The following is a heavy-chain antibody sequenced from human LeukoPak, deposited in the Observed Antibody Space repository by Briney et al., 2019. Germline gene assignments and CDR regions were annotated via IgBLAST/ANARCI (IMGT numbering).Heavy chain of an antibody. J-gene: IGHJ3*02. V-gene: IGHV4-30-4*01. CDR1: GGSISSGDYY. D-gene: IGHD7-27*01. CDR3: ARDQSTGDLGAFDI. Sequence: PSETLSLTCAVSGGSISSGDYYWSWIRQPPGRGLEWIGYIYYSGSTYYNPSLKSRVTISVDTSKNQFSLKLSSVTAADTAVYYCARDQSTGDLGAFDIWGQGTMVTVSS. CDR2: IYYSGST.